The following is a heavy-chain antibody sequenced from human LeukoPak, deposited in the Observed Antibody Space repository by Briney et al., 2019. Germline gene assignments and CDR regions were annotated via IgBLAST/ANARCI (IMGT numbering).Heavy chain of an antibody. J-gene: IGHJ4*02. V-gene: IGHV4-59*01. CDR2: TYYSGST. CDR1: GGSISSYY. D-gene: IGHD6-13*01. Sequence: PSETPSLTCTVSGGSISSYYWSWIRQPPGKGQEWIGYTYYSGSTNYNPSLKSRVTISVDTSKNQFSLKLSSVTAADTAVYYCARGPGGIAAAGYYFDYWGQGTLVTVSS. CDR3: ARGPGGIAAAGYYFDY.